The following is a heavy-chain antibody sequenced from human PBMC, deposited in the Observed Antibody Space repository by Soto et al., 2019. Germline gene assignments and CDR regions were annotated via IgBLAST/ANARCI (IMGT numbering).Heavy chain of an antibody. CDR2: ISVYDGST. CDR3: AREAGSGSYYPENY. D-gene: IGHD1-26*01. CDR1: GYTFINYG. J-gene: IGHJ4*02. V-gene: IGHV1-18*01. Sequence: QAQLVQSGAEVKKPGDSVKVSRKASGYTFINYGISWVRQAPGQGLEWMGWISVYDGSTNYAEKLQGRVTMTRDTYTSTAYMELGSLTFDDTAVYFCAREAGSGSYYPENYWGQGTLVTVS.